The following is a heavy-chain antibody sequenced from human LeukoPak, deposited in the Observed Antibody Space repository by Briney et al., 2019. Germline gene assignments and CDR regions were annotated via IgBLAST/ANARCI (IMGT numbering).Heavy chain of an antibody. D-gene: IGHD5-24*01. V-gene: IGHV3-30*03. CDR1: GFTFSSYG. CDR2: ISYDGSNK. Sequence: RGSLRLSCAASGFTFSSYGMHWVRLAPGKGLEWVAVISYDGSNKYYADSVKGRFTISRDNSKNTLYLQMNSLRAEDTAVYYCARKEMAPNWGQGTLVTVSS. J-gene: IGHJ4*02. CDR3: ARKEMAPN.